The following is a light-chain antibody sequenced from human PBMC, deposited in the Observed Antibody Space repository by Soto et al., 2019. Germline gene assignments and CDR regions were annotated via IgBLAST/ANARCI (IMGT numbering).Light chain of an antibody. Sequence: DIQMTQSPSAMSASVGDRVTITCRASQDISNFLAWYQQKPGKAPKLLIYGASTLESGVPSRFSGRGSGTDFTLTISSLQPEDFATYFCQQADSFPLTFGGGTKVDIK. V-gene: IGKV1-12*01. J-gene: IGKJ4*01. CDR1: QDISNF. CDR3: QQADSFPLT. CDR2: GAS.